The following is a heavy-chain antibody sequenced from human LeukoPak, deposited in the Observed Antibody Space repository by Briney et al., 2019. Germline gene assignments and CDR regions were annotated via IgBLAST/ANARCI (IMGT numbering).Heavy chain of an antibody. Sequence: GGSLRLSCAASGFTFSSYAMHWVRQAPGKGLEWVAVISYDGSNKYYADSVKGRFTISRDNSKNTLYLQMNSLRAEDTAVYYCARGGAEYYDFWSGIGDPPQYDYWGQGTLVTVSS. J-gene: IGHJ4*02. CDR3: ARGGAEYYDFWSGIGDPPQYDY. CDR2: ISYDGSNK. D-gene: IGHD3-3*01. CDR1: GFTFSSYA. V-gene: IGHV3-30-3*01.